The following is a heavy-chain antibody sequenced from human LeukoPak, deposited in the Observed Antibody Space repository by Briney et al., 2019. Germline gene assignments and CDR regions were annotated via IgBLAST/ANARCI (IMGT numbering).Heavy chain of an antibody. D-gene: IGHD5-24*01. CDR1: GFTFSDYS. Sequence: PGGSLRLSCAASGFTFSDYSMNWVRQAPGKGLEWISYIGIDSGNTNYADSVKGRFTISGGKAENSLYLQMNSLRVEDTAVYYCARDYKYAFDNWGQGTLVTVSS. CDR3: ARDYKYAFDN. CDR2: IGIDSGNT. V-gene: IGHV3-48*01. J-gene: IGHJ4*02.